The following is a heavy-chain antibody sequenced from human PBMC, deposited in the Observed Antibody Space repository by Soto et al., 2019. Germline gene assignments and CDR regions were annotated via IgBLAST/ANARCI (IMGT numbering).Heavy chain of an antibody. CDR2: INPSGGST. D-gene: IGHD3-3*01. Sequence: ASVKVSCKASGYTFTSYYMHWVRQAPGQGREWMGIINPSGGSTSYAQKFQGRVTMTRDTSTSTVYMELSSLRSEDTAVYYCARGEALRFLEWLLYVGVDYWGQAILVTVS. CDR1: GYTFTSYY. J-gene: IGHJ4*02. V-gene: IGHV1-46*01. CDR3: ARGEALRFLEWLLYVGVDY.